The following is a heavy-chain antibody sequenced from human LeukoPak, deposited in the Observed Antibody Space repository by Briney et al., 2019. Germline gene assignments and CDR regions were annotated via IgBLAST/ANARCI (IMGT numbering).Heavy chain of an antibody. V-gene: IGHV1-18*04. Sequence: ASVKVSCKASGYTFTTYGITWVRQAPGQGLEGVGWISSYNGNTNYEQKLQGRVTMTRDTSTSTAYMELRSLRSDDTAVYYCARGIDSASPPLGTFEIWGQGTMVTVSS. CDR2: ISSYNGNT. CDR1: GYTFTTYG. J-gene: IGHJ3*02. CDR3: ARGIDSASPPLGTFEI. D-gene: IGHD1-26*01.